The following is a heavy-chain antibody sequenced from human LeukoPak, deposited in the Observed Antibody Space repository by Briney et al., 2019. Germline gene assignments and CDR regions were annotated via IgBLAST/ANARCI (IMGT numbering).Heavy chain of an antibody. CDR1: GFAFSSYA. CDR2: ISGSGGST. J-gene: IGHJ4*02. Sequence: GGSLRLSCAASGFAFSSYAMSWVRQAPGKGLEWVSAISGSGGSTYYADSVKGRFTISRDNSKNTLYLQMNSLRAEDTAVYYCAKLVGRGSAVVVAATIHSPFDYWGQGTLVTVSS. D-gene: IGHD2-15*01. V-gene: IGHV3-23*01. CDR3: AKLVGRGSAVVVAATIHSPFDY.